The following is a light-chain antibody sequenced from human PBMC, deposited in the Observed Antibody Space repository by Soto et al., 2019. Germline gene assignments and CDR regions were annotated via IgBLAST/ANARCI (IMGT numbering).Light chain of an antibody. CDR1: SSNIGVTS. J-gene: IGLJ1*01. CDR2: EDD. V-gene: IGLV1-51*02. Sequence: QSVLTQPPSVSAAPGQKVTISSSGISSNIGVTSVSWYQQPPEAAPKLLIYEDDKRPSGIPDRFSGSKSGTSATLGITGLPTGDEADYYCGTWDSSLSADVFPTGPNVNV. CDR3: GTWDSSLSADV.